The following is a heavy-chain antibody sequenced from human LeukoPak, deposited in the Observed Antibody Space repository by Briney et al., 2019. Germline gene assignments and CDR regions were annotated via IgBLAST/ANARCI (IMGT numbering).Heavy chain of an antibody. CDR1: GYTFTGYY. CDR3: ARAHYYDSSGYYYDY. J-gene: IGHJ4*02. D-gene: IGHD3-22*01. CDR2: INPSGGST. Sequence: ASVKVSCKTSGYTFTGYYMHWVRQAPGQGLEWMGIINPSGGSTSYAQKFQGRVTMTRDTSTSTVYMELSSLRSEDTAVYYCARAHYYDSSGYYYDYWGQGTLVTVSS. V-gene: IGHV1-46*01.